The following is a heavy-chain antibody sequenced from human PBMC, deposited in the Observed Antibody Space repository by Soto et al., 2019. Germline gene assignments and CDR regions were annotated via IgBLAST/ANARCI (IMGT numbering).Heavy chain of an antibody. CDR3: AREGGYYYYYYGLDV. CDR1: GGTFSSYP. CDR2: IIPIFGTT. D-gene: IGHD2-15*01. Sequence: GASVKVSCKPSGGTFSSYPFSWVRQAPGQGLEWMGGIIPIFGTTNYAQKFQGRVTITADESTSTAYMELSSLRSEDTAVYYCAREGGYYYYYYGLDVWGQGTTVTVSS. J-gene: IGHJ6*02. V-gene: IGHV1-69*13.